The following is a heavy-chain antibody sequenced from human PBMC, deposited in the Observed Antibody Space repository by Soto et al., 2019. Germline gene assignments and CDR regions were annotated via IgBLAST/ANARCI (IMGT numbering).Heavy chain of an antibody. D-gene: IGHD2-2*01. Sequence: GGSLRLSCAASGFTFSSYGMHWVRQAPGKGLEWVAVIWYDGSNKYYADSVKGRFTISRDNSKNTLYLQMNSLRAEYTAVYYCARNYVPAAMNGVDYWGQGTLVTVSS. CDR2: IWYDGSNK. J-gene: IGHJ4*02. CDR1: GFTFSSYG. CDR3: ARNYVPAAMNGVDY. V-gene: IGHV3-33*01.